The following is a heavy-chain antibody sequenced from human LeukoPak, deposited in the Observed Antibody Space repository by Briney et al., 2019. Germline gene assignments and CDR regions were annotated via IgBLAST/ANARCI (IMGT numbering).Heavy chain of an antibody. J-gene: IGHJ4*02. V-gene: IGHV1-2*02. Sequence: ASVKVSCKASGYTFTGYYMHWVRQAPGQGLEWMGWINPNSGGTNYAQKFQGRVTMTRDTSISTAYLQWSSLKASDTAMYYCARQVSYGSGSDKDYWGQGTLVTVSS. CDR3: ARQVSYGSGSDKDY. CDR2: INPNSGGT. D-gene: IGHD3-10*01. CDR1: GYTFTGYY.